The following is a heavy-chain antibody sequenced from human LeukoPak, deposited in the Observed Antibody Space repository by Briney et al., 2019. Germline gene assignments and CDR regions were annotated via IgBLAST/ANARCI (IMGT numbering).Heavy chain of an antibody. Sequence: SETLSLTRAVYGGSFSGYYWSWIRQPPGKGLEWIGEINHSGSTNYNPSLKSRVTISVDTSKNQFSLKLSSVTAADTAVYYCARDSRVDTAMGNDYWGQGTLVTVSS. J-gene: IGHJ4*02. V-gene: IGHV4-34*01. CDR3: ARDSRVDTAMGNDY. CDR2: INHSGST. CDR1: GGSFSGYY. D-gene: IGHD5-18*01.